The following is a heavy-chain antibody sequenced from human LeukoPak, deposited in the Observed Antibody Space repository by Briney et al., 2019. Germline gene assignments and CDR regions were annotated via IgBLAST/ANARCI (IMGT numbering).Heavy chain of an antibody. V-gene: IGHV4-30-4*08. CDR1: GGSISSGDYY. J-gene: IGHJ3*02. CDR3: ARENRVYYDRPKDAFDI. Sequence: SETLSLTCTVSGGSISSGDYYWRWTRQPPGKGLEWIGYIYYSGSTYYNSSVKSRVTISVDTSKNQFSLKLSSVTAADTAVYYCARENRVYYDRPKDAFDIWGQGTMVTVSS. CDR2: IYYSGST. D-gene: IGHD3-22*01.